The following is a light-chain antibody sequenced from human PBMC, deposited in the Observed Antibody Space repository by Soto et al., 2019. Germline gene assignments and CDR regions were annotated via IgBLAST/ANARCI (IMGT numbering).Light chain of an antibody. CDR2: GAS. J-gene: IGKJ5*01. V-gene: IGKV1D-12*01. CDR1: QAISNW. Sequence: DIQMTQSPSSVSASVGDRVTITCRASQAISNWVAWYQQKPGRAPKLLIDGASTLQSGVPARFSGSGSGTDFTLTISNLQPEDFATYYCQQLNAYPLTFGQGTRLEIK. CDR3: QQLNAYPLT.